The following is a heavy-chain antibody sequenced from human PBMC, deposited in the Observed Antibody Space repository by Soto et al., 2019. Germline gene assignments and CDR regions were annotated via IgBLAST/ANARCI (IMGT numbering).Heavy chain of an antibody. CDR1: GGTFSSYA. V-gene: IGHV1-69*13. Sequence: SVQVSCKASGGTFSSYAISWVRQAPGQGLEWMGGIIPIFGTANYAQKFQGRVTITADESTSTAYMELSSLRSEDTAVYYCAKYYYDSSGYYSDYYYGMDVWGQGTTVTVSS. D-gene: IGHD3-22*01. J-gene: IGHJ6*02. CDR3: AKYYYDSSGYYSDYYYGMDV. CDR2: IIPIFGTA.